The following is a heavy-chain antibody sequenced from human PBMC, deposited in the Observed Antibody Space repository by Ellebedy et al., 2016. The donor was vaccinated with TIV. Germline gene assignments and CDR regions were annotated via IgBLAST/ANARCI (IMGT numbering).Heavy chain of an antibody. CDR1: GITFSSHA. CDR2: ISGSGDKT. Sequence: GESLKISCAASGITFSSHAISWVRQTPGKGLEWVSAISGSGDKTYYTDSVKGRFTISRDNSQNTLYQQMNSLRAEDTAVYYCAKELHMWGTIMVDCWGPGTLVTVSS. V-gene: IGHV3-23*01. CDR3: AKELHMWGTIMVDC. J-gene: IGHJ4*02. D-gene: IGHD3-10*01.